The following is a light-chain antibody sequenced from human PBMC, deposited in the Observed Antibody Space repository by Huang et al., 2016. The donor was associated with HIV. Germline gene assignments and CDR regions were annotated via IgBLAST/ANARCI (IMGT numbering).Light chain of an antibody. Sequence: EIVLTQSPGTLSLSPGERGTLYCRASQSVSSSYLDWYQQKPGQAPRLLIYGASSRATGIPDRFSGSGSGTDFTLTISRLEPEDFAVYFCQQYGSSSLTFGGGTKVDIK. CDR2: GAS. CDR1: QSVSSSY. CDR3: QQYGSSSLT. V-gene: IGKV3-20*01. J-gene: IGKJ4*01.